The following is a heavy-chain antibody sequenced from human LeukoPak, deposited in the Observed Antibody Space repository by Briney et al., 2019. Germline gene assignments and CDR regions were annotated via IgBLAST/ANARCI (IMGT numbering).Heavy chain of an antibody. V-gene: IGHV3-23*01. CDR2: ISGTDGSR. Sequence: GGSLRLSCAASGFTFSSNDMSWVRQAPGKRLEWVSGISGTDGSRSYADSVKGRFTISRDNSKNTLFLQMSSLRAEDTAVYYCAKKYSNSWPAFDYWGQGTLVTVSS. CDR3: AKKYSNSWPAFDY. CDR1: GFTFSSND. D-gene: IGHD4-11*01. J-gene: IGHJ4*02.